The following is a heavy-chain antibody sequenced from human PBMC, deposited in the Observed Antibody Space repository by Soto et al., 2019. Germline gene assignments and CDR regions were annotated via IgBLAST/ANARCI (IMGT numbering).Heavy chain of an antibody. CDR3: ARSAAVIVGYAFET. Sequence: EVQVMESGGDLVQPGGSLRLSCEAAGFTVSRNYMSWVRQAPGKGLECVSVVYTNGNTYFADSAKGRFTVSRDNSRNTLYLQMNSLRVEDTAVYFCARSAAVIVGYAFETWGPGTMVTVSS. CDR1: GFTVSRNY. V-gene: IGHV3-66*01. CDR2: VYTNGNT. J-gene: IGHJ3*02. D-gene: IGHD3-22*01.